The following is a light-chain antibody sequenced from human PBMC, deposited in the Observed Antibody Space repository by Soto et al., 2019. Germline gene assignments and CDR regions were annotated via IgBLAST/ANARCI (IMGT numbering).Light chain of an antibody. Sequence: QSVLTQPPSVSGSPGQSVTISCTGTSSDVGGYNRVSWYQQPPGKAPKLLIYDVSNRPSGGSTRFSGSKSGNTASLTISGLQAEDEADYYCTSYTTSNTRQIVFGTGTKVTVL. J-gene: IGLJ1*01. CDR2: DVS. V-gene: IGLV2-18*02. CDR1: SSDVGGYNR. CDR3: TSYTTSNTRQIV.